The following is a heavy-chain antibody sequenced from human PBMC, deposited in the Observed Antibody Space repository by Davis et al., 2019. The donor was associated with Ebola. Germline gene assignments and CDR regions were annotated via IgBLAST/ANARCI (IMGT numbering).Heavy chain of an antibody. CDR3: ARAIGGSSSWFDP. D-gene: IGHD6-6*01. J-gene: IGHJ5*02. CDR1: GGSISSYY. CDR2: INHSGST. V-gene: IGHV4-34*01. Sequence: SETLSLTCTVSGGSISSYYWSWIRQPPGKGLEWIGEINHSGSTNYNPSLKSRVTISVDTSKNQFSLKLSSVTAADTAVYYCARAIGGSSSWFDPWGQGTLVTVSS.